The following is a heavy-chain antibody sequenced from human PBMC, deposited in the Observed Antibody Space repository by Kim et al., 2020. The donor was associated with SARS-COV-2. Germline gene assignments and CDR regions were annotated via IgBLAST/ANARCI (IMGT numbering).Heavy chain of an antibody. CDR2: MSHPSGLS. Sequence: ASVKVSCKVFGYTFSNYDVNWVRQAAGQGPEWMGWMSHPSGLSVSAQNFQGRLTMTGDASLSTFYMELSRLRFDDTAVYYCARGVGSGQDCWGQGTQVPV. V-gene: IGHV1-8*01. CDR1: GYTFSNYD. D-gene: IGHD3-10*01. J-gene: IGHJ4*02. CDR3: ARGVGSGQDC.